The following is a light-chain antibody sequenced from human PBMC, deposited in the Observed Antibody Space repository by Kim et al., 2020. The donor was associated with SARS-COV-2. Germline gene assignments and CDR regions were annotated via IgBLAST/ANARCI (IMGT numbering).Light chain of an antibody. V-gene: IGKV1-39*01. CDR1: QSISRS. CDR2: SAS. J-gene: IGKJ4*01. Sequence: DIHMTQSPSSLSASVGDRVTITCRASQSISRSLNWYQKKPGIAPDLLIYSASSLQSGVPSRFSGSGSGTEFSLTISSLQPEDFATYYCQQSYSSPLTFGGGTRVEIK. CDR3: QQSYSSPLT.